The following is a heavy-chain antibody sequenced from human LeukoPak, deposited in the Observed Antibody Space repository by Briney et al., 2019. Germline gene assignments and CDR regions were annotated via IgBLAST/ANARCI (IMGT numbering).Heavy chain of an antibody. CDR1: GFTFSDYY. D-gene: IGHD4-17*01. J-gene: IGHJ6*02. V-gene: IGHV3-11*01. CDR3: ARDYDYGDYLYYGMDV. Sequence: PGGSLRLSCAASGFTFSDYYMSWIRQAPGKGLEWVSYISSSGSTIYYADSVKGRFTISRDNAKNSLYLQMNSLRAEDTAVYYCARDYDYGDYLYYGMDVWGQGTTVTVSS. CDR2: ISSSGSTI.